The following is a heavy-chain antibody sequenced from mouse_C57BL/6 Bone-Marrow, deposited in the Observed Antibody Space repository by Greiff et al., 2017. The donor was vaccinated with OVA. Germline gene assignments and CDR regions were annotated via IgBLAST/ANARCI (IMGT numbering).Heavy chain of an antibody. J-gene: IGHJ3*01. CDR2: IHPNSGST. V-gene: IGHV1-64*01. CDR3: ASSYDYGEAY. D-gene: IGHD2-4*01. Sequence: QVQLKQSGAELVKPGASVKLSCKASGYTFTSYWMHWVKQRPGQGLEWIGMIHPNSGSTNYNEKFKSKATLTVDKSSSTAYMQLSSLTSEDSAVYYCASSYDYGEAYWGQGTLVTVSA. CDR1: GYTFTSYW.